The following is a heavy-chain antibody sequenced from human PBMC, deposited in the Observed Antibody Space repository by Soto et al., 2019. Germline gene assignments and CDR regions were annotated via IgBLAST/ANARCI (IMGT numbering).Heavy chain of an antibody. V-gene: IGHV4-38-2*02. CDR3: TREWGPSYYYDSTGFNPEY. CDR1: GYSISGGYY. D-gene: IGHD3-22*01. J-gene: IGHJ4*02. Sequence: PSETLSLTCAVSGYSISGGYYWGWIRQSPGKGLEWIGCISPSGSTCYNPSLKSRVTISVDTSKNHFSLKLSSVTAADTAVYYCTREWGPSYYYDSTGFNPEYWGQGTQVTVSS. CDR2: ISPSGST.